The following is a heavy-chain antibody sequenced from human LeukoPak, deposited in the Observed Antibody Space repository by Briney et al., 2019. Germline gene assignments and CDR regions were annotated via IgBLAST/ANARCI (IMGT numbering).Heavy chain of an antibody. J-gene: IGHJ4*02. CDR2: INAGNGNT. CDR1: GYTFTGYY. Sequence: ASVKVSCKASGYTFTGYYMHWVRQAPGQRLEWMGWINAGNGNTKYSQEFQGRVTITRDTSASTAYMELSSLRSEDMAVYYCARGPGRFDFWSGYHPGVFDYWGQGTLVTVSS. V-gene: IGHV1-3*03. CDR3: ARGPGRFDFWSGYHPGVFDY. D-gene: IGHD3-3*01.